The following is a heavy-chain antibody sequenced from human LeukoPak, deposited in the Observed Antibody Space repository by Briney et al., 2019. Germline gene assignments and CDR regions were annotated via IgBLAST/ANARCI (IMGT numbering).Heavy chain of an antibody. CDR2: IYYSGST. V-gene: IGHV4-59*08. J-gene: IGHJ3*02. D-gene: IGHD3-3*01. CDR1: GGSISSYY. CDR3: ARHRSYYDFWSGYVADDAFDI. Sequence: SETLSLTCTVSGGSISSYYWSWIRQPPGKGLEWIGYIYYSGSTNYNPSLKSRVTISVDTSKNQLSLKLSSVTAADTAVYYCARHRSYYDFWSGYVADDAFDIWGQGTMVTVSS.